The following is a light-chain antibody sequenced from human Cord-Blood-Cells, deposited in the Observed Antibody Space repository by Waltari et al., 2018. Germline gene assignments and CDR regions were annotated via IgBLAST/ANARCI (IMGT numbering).Light chain of an antibody. CDR3: QQYGSSPPWT. CDR2: GAS. J-gene: IGKJ1*01. V-gene: IGKV3-20*01. CDR1: QSVSSSY. Sequence: ELVFPQSPGTLSLSPGESATLPCRASQSVSSSYLAWYQQKPGQAPRLLIYGASSRATGIPDRFSGSGSGTDFTLTISRLEPEDFAVYYCQQYGSSPPWTFGQGTKVEIK.